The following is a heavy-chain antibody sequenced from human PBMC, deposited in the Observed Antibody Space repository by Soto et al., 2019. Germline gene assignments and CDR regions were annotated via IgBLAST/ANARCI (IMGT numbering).Heavy chain of an antibody. D-gene: IGHD3-10*01. CDR1: GFTFRSFG. V-gene: IGHV3-30*03. CDR3: ARDDEGGSYCDLGY. Sequence: GGSLRLSCAASGFTFRSFGMHWVRQAPGKGLGWVAIILHDGNNKYYADSVKGRFTISRDNSKNTLYLQMNSLRTEDTAIYYCARDDEGGSYCDLGYWGQGTLVTVSS. J-gene: IGHJ4*02. CDR2: ILHDGNNK.